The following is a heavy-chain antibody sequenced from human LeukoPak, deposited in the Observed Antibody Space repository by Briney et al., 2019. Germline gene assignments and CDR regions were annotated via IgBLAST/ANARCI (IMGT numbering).Heavy chain of an antibody. D-gene: IGHD1-1*01. Sequence: PGGSLSLSCALSRFTFTNYWMYWVRHAPGKGLEWVANINEDGSEKNYVDSVKGRFTTSRDNARNSLSLQMNGLRPEDTAVYYCATYKNLPHTHFFDFWGQGALVTVSA. J-gene: IGHJ4*02. CDR1: RFTFTNYW. CDR3: ATYKNLPHTHFFDF. CDR2: INEDGSEK. V-gene: IGHV3-7*02.